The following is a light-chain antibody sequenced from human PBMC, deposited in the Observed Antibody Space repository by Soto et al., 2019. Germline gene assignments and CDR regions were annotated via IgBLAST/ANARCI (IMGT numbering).Light chain of an antibody. Sequence: DIQMSQSPSSVSASVGDRIIITCRASQGIGKYLSWYQQKPGKAPKLLIYAASSLQSGVPSRFIGSGTGTDFTLTISSLQPEDIATYFCQQTYSLPPVTFGQGTRLEMK. J-gene: IGKJ5*01. V-gene: IGKV1-39*01. CDR2: AAS. CDR1: QGIGKY. CDR3: QQTYSLPPVT.